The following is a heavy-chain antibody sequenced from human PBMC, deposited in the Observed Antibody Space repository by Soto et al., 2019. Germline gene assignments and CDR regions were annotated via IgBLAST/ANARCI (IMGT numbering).Heavy chain of an antibody. CDR3: ARVGGLYYEGIDV. V-gene: IGHV4-59*01. J-gene: IGHJ6*02. CDR2: IYYSGST. Sequence: PSETLSLTCTVSGGSISSYYWSWIRQPLGKGLEWIGYIYYSGSTNYNPSLKSRVTISVDTSKNQFSLKLSSVTAADTAVYYCARVGGLYYEGIDVWGQGTTVTGSS. D-gene: IGHD3-16*01. CDR1: GGSISSYY.